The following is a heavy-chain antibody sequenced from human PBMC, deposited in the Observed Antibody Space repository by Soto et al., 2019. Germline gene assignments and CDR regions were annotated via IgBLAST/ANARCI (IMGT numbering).Heavy chain of an antibody. Sequence: PGGSLGLSCAASGFTFSNYGIHWVRQAPGKGLEWVSVICKDGNKKKYADSVKGRFTISRDDSKSTVYLQMDSLRAEDTAVYYCSRDEEANPWYVLDYWGLGTLVTVSS. V-gene: IGHV3-33*01. CDR1: GFTFSNYG. J-gene: IGHJ4*02. CDR3: SRDEEANPWYVLDY. D-gene: IGHD6-13*01. CDR2: ICKDGNKK.